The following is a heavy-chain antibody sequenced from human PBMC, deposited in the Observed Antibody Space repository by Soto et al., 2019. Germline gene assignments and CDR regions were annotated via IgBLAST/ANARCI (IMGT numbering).Heavy chain of an antibody. Sequence: QVQLVESGGGLVKPGGSLRLSCAASGFTFSDYYMSWIRQAPGKGLEWVSYISSSGSTIYYADSVKGRFTISRDNAKNSLYLQMNSLRADDTAVYYCASRYYVVWYGDYGLLNWGQGTLVTVSS. CDR1: GFTFSDYY. CDR2: ISSSGSTI. J-gene: IGHJ4*02. V-gene: IGHV3-11*01. D-gene: IGHD4-17*01. CDR3: ASRYYVVWYGDYGLLN.